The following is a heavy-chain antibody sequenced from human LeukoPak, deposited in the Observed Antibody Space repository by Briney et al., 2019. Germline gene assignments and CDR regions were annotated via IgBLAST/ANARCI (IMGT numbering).Heavy chain of an antibody. CDR3: ARESPSGGYGGFDY. CDR1: GGSISSGGYY. J-gene: IGHJ4*02. Sequence: SETLSLTCTVSGGSISSGGYYWSWIRQHPGKGLEWIGYIYYSGSTYYNPSLKSRVTISVDTSKNQFSLKLSSVTAADTAVYYCARESPSGGYGGFDYWGQGTLVTVST. V-gene: IGHV4-31*03. CDR2: IYYSGST. D-gene: IGHD5-12*01.